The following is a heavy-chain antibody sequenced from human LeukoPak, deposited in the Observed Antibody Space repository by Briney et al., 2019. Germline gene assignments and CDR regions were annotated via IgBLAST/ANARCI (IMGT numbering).Heavy chain of an antibody. D-gene: IGHD3-10*01. J-gene: IGHJ2*01. V-gene: IGHV4-59*08. CDR1: GGSISSYY. CDR3: ARTYYYGSWYFDL. CDR2: IYYSGST. Sequence: SETLSLTCTVSGGSISSYYWSWIRQPPGKGLEWIGYIYYSGSTNYNPSLKSRVTISVDTSKNQFSLKLSTVTAADTAVYYCARTYYYGSWYFDLWGRGTLVTVSS.